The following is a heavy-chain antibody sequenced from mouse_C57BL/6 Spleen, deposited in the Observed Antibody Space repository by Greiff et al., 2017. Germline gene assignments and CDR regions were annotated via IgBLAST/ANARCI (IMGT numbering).Heavy chain of an antibody. D-gene: IGHD3-2*02. Sequence: QVQLQQSGAELVRPGTSVKVSCKASGYAFTNYLIEWVKQRPGPGLEWIGVINPGSGGTNYNEKFKGKATLTADKSSSTAYMQLSSLTSEDSAVYFCARPAQADYYAMDYWGQGTSVTVSS. CDR1: GYAFTNYL. V-gene: IGHV1-54*01. CDR3: ARPAQADYYAMDY. J-gene: IGHJ4*01. CDR2: INPGSGGT.